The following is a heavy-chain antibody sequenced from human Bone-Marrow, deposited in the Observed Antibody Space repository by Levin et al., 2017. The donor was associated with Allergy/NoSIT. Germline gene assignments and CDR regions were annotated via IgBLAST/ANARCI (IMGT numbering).Heavy chain of an antibody. CDR3: ARDLWFGEVSLGY. CDR2: INSVGSST. Sequence: GESLKISCAASGFTFSSYWMYWVRQAPGKGLEWVSRINSVGSSTNYADSVKGRFTISRDNAKNTLYLQMDSLRAEDTAVYYCARDLWFGEVSLGYWGQGTPVTVSS. CDR1: GFTFSSYW. V-gene: IGHV3-74*01. J-gene: IGHJ4*02. D-gene: IGHD3-10*01.